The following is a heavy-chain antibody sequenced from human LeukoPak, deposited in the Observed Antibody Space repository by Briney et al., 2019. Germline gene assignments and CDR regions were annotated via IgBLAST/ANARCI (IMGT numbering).Heavy chain of an antibody. J-gene: IGHJ4*02. CDR1: AFTFIHYF. V-gene: IGHV3-74*01. CDR2: INSDGSIT. CDR3: ASCNGGNCYSFSDY. D-gene: IGHD2-15*01. Sequence: GWSLTLYCQAAAFTFIHYFMHWVRQDSGKWLLYLSRINSDGSITTYADSVKGRFTISRDNAKNTLYLQMNSLRAEDKALYYCASCNGGNCYSFSDYWGQGTLVTVSS.